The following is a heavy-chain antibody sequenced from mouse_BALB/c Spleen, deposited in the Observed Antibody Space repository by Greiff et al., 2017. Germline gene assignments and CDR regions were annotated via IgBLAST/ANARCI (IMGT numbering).Heavy chain of an antibody. CDR2: ISSGGSYT. V-gene: IGHV5-9-3*01. J-gene: IGHJ4*01. D-gene: IGHD2-1*01. CDR1: GFTFSSYA. Sequence: EVMLVESGGGLVKPGGSLKLSCAASGFTFSSYAMSWVRQTPEKRLEWVATISSGGSYTYYPDSVKGRFTISRDNAKNTLYLQMSSLRSEDTAMYYCARHNGNYYAMDYWGQGTSVTVSS. CDR3: ARHNGNYYAMDY.